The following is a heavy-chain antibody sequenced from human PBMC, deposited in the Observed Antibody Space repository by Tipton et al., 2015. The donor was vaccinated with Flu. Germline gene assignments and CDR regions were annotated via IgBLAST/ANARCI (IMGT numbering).Heavy chain of an antibody. D-gene: IGHD6-13*01. CDR2: IKQDGSEK. CDR1: GFTFSDYW. Sequence: SLRLSCVASGFTFSDYWMAWVRQAPGKGLEWVANIKQDGSEKYYVDSVKGRFIISRDNAKNSLYLQMNSLRSEDTALYYCARAWAAAGSAWGQGTLVTVSS. J-gene: IGHJ5*02. CDR3: ARAWAAAGSA. V-gene: IGHV3-7*01.